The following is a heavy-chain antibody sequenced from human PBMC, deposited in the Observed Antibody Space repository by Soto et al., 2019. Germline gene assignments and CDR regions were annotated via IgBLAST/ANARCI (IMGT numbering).Heavy chain of an antibody. D-gene: IGHD2-21*02. CDR1: GYTFTSYA. Sequence: QVQLVQSGAEVKKHGASVKVSCKASGYTFTSYAMHWVRQAPGQRLEWMGWINAGNGNTKYSQKFQVRVTITRDTSALTAYMELSSLRSEDTAVYYCAMSIVVVTAADYWGQGTLVTVSS. CDR3: AMSIVVVTAADY. V-gene: IGHV1-3*01. CDR2: INAGNGNT. J-gene: IGHJ4*02.